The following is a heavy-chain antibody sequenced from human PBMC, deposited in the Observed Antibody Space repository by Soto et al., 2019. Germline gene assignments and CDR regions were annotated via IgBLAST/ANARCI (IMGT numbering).Heavy chain of an antibody. CDR2: ITPIFGTP. V-gene: IGHV1-69*12. Sequence: QVQLVQSGTEVKERGSSVKVSCKASGGTFSRYAINWVRQAPGQGLEWMGGITPIFGTPNYAQKFQGRVTITADGSTKTAYMELRRLRSEDTAVYYCAQTLGLAVSGPGRFDLWGRGTLVTVTS. CDR3: AQTLGLAVSGPGRFDL. D-gene: IGHD6-19*01. J-gene: IGHJ2*01. CDR1: GGTFSRYA.